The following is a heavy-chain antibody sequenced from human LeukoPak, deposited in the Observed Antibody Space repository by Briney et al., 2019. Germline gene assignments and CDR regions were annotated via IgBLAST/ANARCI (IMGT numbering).Heavy chain of an antibody. V-gene: IGHV3-48*02. Sequence: PGGSLRLSCVAPGFTFSTYRMNWVRQAPGKGLEWVSYITGSSSTIYYADSVKGRFTISRDNAKNSLYLQMNSLRDEDTAAYYCARVEGYSYNYALDYWGQGTLVTVSS. CDR1: GFTFSTYR. J-gene: IGHJ4*02. CDR3: ARVEGYSYNYALDY. CDR2: ITGSSSTI. D-gene: IGHD5-18*01.